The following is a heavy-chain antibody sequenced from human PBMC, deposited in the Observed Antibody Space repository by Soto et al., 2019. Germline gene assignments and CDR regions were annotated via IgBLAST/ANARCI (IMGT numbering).Heavy chain of an antibody. CDR1: GFTFSSYG. CDR3: AKDRGAAANYGMDV. CDR2: ISYDGSNK. D-gene: IGHD6-13*01. J-gene: IGHJ6*02. V-gene: IGHV3-30*18. Sequence: GGSLRLSCAASGFTFSSYGMHWVRQAPGKGLEWVAVISYDGSNKYYADSVKGRFTISRDNSKNTLYLQMNSLRAEDTAVYYCAKDRGAAANYGMDVWGQGTTVTVSS.